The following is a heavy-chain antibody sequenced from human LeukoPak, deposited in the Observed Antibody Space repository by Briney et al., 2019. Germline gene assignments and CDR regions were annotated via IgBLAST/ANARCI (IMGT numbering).Heavy chain of an antibody. V-gene: IGHV3-21*01. CDR3: ARGGDYDSPYYYYYYMDV. D-gene: IGHD2-21*02. J-gene: IGHJ6*03. CDR1: GFTLSSYS. CDR2: ISSSSSYI. Sequence: GGSLRLSCAASGFTLSSYSMNWVRQAPGKGLEWVSSISSSSSYIYYADSVKGRFTISRDNAKNSLYLQMNSLRAEDTAVYYCARGGDYDSPYYYYYYMDVWGKGTTVTVSS.